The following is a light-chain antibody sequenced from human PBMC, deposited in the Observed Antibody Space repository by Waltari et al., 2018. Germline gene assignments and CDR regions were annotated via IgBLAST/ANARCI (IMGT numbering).Light chain of an antibody. CDR2: ETS. Sequence: DIQMTMSPSTLSAPVGDSVPITCRASQSVNRWLAWYLQKPGKAPELLIYETSNLESGVPSRFSGSGSGKEFTLTISSLQPDDFGTYYCQQYVNYWTFGQGTKVEIK. J-gene: IGKJ1*01. V-gene: IGKV1-5*03. CDR1: QSVNRW. CDR3: QQYVNYWT.